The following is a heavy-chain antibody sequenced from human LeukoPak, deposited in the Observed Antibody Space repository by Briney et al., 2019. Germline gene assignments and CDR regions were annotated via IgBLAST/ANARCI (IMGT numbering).Heavy chain of an antibody. D-gene: IGHD2-2*02. CDR1: GGSISSYY. J-gene: IGHJ3*02. V-gene: IGHV4-59*08. CDR3: AKRCSGPTCYTDAYDI. Sequence: SETLSLTCTVSGGSISSYYWTWIRQPPGKGLEWIGYVYYSGSTDYNPSLKSRATISVDTSNKQFSLNLSSVTAADTAVYYCAKRCSGPTCYTDAYDIWGQGTMVTVSS. CDR2: VYYSGST.